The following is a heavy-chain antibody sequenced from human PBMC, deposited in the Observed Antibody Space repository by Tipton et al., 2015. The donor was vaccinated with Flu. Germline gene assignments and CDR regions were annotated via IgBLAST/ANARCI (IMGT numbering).Heavy chain of an antibody. CDR2: IHRAGNT. D-gene: IGHD2-2*01. V-gene: IGHV4-38-2*02. J-gene: IGHJ4*02. CDR3: ARDPSLGMPDYFDY. Sequence: LRLSCSVSGDSMGSRYYWGWIRQAPGKGLEWIANIHRAGNTYYNPSLKSRVTLSVDASMSQFSLHLTSVTAADTAVYYCARDPSLGMPDYFDYWGQGILVTASS. CDR1: GDSMGSRYY.